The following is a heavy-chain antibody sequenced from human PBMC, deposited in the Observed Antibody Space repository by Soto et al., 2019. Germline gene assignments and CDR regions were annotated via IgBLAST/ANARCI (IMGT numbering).Heavy chain of an antibody. J-gene: IGHJ4*02. CDR1: GASVTRAGSY. Sequence: QVQLQESGPGLVKPSQTLSLTCDVSGASVTRAGSYWGWNRQRPGQGLEWIGYIYFDGTTYYNPSLKSRVIISADTSRNQFSLSLRFLTAADTAVYYCATRTTVTTFDYWGQGTLVTVSS. CDR2: IYFDGTT. CDR3: ATRTTVTTFDY. D-gene: IGHD4-17*01. V-gene: IGHV4-31*11.